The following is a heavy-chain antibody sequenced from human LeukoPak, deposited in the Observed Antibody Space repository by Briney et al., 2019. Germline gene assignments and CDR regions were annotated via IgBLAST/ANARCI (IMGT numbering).Heavy chain of an antibody. V-gene: IGHV3-43*01. CDR3: AKDGRRAAAGLYYFDY. D-gene: IGHD6-13*01. Sequence: GGSLRLSCAASGFTFDDYTMHWVRQAPGKGLEWVSLISWDGGSTYYADSVKGRFTISRDNSKNPLYLQMNSLRTEDTALYYCAKDGRRAAAGLYYFDYWGQGTLVTVSS. CDR1: GFTFDDYT. CDR2: ISWDGGST. J-gene: IGHJ4*02.